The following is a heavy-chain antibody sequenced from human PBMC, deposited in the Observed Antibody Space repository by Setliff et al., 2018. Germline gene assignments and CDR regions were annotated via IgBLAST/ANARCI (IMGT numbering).Heavy chain of an antibody. Sequence: GGSLRLSCAASGFTFNTYAMSWVRQPPGKGLEWVSSISDTALGIYYADSVRGRFTISRDNSKKTLYLQMNSLRAEDTAVYYCAKPQVELRWGFESWGQGTLVTVSS. CDR1: GFTFNTYA. V-gene: IGHV3-23*01. D-gene: IGHD3-16*01. CDR3: AKPQVELRWGFES. CDR2: ISDTALGI. J-gene: IGHJ4*02.